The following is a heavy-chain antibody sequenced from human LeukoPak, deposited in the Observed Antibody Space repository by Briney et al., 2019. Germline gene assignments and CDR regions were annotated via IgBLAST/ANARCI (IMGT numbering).Heavy chain of an antibody. Sequence: PSETLSLTCAVYGGSLSVYYWSWIRQTPGKGLEWIGEINHSGSTNYNPSLKSRVTISVDTSKNQFSLKLSSVTAADTAVYYCARVGNTYYYGSGSYSPFRKPGGWFDPWGQGTLVTVSS. CDR2: INHSGST. CDR1: GGSLSVYY. CDR3: ARVGNTYYYGSGSYSPFRKPGGWFDP. J-gene: IGHJ5*02. V-gene: IGHV4-34*01. D-gene: IGHD3-10*01.